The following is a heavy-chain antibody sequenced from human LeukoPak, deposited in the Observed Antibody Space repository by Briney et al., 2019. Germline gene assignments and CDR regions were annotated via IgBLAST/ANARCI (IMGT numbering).Heavy chain of an antibody. V-gene: IGHV6-1*01. CDR3: ARGTGAFDY. CDR1: GDTVSSNCAA. Sequence: SQTLSLTCAISGDTVSSNCAAWNRFRPSQWTGLKWLGRTYYRSNFYNDYAVSVKSRIYINPDTSKNQFSRQMNSETPVYTAVYDCARGTGAFDYWGQGTLVTVSS. J-gene: IGHJ4*02. CDR2: TYYRSNFYN.